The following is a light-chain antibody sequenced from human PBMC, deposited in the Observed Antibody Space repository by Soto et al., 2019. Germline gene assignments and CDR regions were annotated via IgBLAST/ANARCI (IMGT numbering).Light chain of an antibody. CDR2: NAS. CDR3: QQSYSSPPT. CDR1: QSISGW. J-gene: IGKJ1*01. Sequence: DIQMSQSPSTLSASVGDRVTITCRASQSISGWLAWYQQEPGKAPKLLIYNASSLASGVPSRFSGSRSGPEFTLTISSLQPEDFATYYCQQSYSSPPTFGQGTKV. V-gene: IGKV1-5*01.